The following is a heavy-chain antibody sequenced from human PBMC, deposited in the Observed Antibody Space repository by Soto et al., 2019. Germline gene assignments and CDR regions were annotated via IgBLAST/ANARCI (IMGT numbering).Heavy chain of an antibody. Sequence: SETLSLTCTVSGGSVSNSQYFWVWLRQPPGKGLEWIGTISHSGSVRYNPSLPSRVTISVDTSKNQSSLKLRSVTAADTAVYYCARQPTTGDTDLWFDPWGQGTLVTVSS. D-gene: IGHD2-21*01. CDR1: GGSVSNSQYF. CDR2: ISHSGSV. V-gene: IGHV4-39*01. CDR3: ARQPTTGDTDLWFDP. J-gene: IGHJ5*02.